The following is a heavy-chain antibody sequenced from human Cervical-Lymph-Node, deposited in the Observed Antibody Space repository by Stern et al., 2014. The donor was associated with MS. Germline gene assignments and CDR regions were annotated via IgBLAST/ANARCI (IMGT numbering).Heavy chain of an antibody. CDR2: ISGHSGKT. CDR3: ARGGYYFVNDY. Sequence: QVQLVQSGGEVKKPGASVKVSCKASGYSFTPYAISWVRQAPGQGLEWMGWISGHSGKTNYAQKFQGRVTMTTDTSTNTAYVELRSLRADDTAVYYCARGGYYFVNDYWGQGTLVTVSS. CDR1: GYSFTPYA. V-gene: IGHV1-18*01. J-gene: IGHJ4*02. D-gene: IGHD3-10*01.